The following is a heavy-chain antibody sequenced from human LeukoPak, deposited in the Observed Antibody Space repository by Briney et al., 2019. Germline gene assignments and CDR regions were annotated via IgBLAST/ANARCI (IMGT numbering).Heavy chain of an antibody. CDR3: ARLRGYSYGYSYYYMDV. J-gene: IGHJ6*03. CDR2: IYYSGST. Sequence: SETLSLTCTVSGGSISSSSYYWGWIRQPPGKGLEWIGSIYYSGSTYYNPSLKSRVTISVDTSKNQFSLKLSSVTAADTAVYYCARLRGYSYGYSYYYMDVWGKGTTVTISS. D-gene: IGHD5-18*01. V-gene: IGHV4-39*01. CDR1: GGSISSSSYY.